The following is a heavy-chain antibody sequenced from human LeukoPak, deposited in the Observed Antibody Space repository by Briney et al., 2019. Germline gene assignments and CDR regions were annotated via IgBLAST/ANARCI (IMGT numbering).Heavy chain of an antibody. J-gene: IGHJ4*02. Sequence: GGSLRLPCAASAFSFSNYAMHWVRQAPGKGLEWVAVISYDGSKKYYADSVKGRFTISRDNSKNTLYLQMNSLRPEDTALYYCAREPTVTVYWGQGTLATVSS. CDR1: AFSFSNYA. V-gene: IGHV3-30-3*01. CDR2: ISYDGSKK. D-gene: IGHD4-17*01. CDR3: AREPTVTVY.